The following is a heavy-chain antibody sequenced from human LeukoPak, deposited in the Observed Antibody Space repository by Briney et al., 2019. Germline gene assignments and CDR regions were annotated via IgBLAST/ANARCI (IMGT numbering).Heavy chain of an antibody. D-gene: IGHD4-17*01. J-gene: IGHJ6*03. CDR2: ISSSGSTI. V-gene: IGHV3-48*04. Sequence: GGSLRLSCAASGFTFSSYSMNWVRQAPGKGLEWVSYISSSGSTIYYADSVKGRFTISRDNSKNTLYLQMNSLRAEDTAVYYCAKGADYEPYYYYYYMDVWGKGTTVTVSS. CDR3: AKGADYEPYYYYYYMDV. CDR1: GFTFSSYS.